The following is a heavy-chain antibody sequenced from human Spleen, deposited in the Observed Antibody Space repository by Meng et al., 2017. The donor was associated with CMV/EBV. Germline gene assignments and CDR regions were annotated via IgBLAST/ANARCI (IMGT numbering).Heavy chain of an antibody. CDR1: GYTFTGYY. Sequence: ASVKVSCKASGYTFTGYYMHWVRQAPGQGLEWMGWINPNSGGTNYAQKFQGRVTMTRDTSISTAYMELSRLRSDDTAVYYCARGASGYDWTPEYWGQGTLVTVSS. D-gene: IGHD5-12*01. CDR2: INPNSGGT. V-gene: IGHV1-2*02. CDR3: ARGASGYDWTPEY. J-gene: IGHJ4*02.